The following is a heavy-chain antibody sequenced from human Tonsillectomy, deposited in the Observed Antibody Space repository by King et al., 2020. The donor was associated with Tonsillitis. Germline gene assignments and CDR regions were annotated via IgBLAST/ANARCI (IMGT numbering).Heavy chain of an antibody. CDR2: INTYNGNT. CDR1: GYTFTSYG. Sequence: QLVQSGAEVKKPGASVKVSCKASGYTFTSYGISWVRQAPGQGLEWMGWINTYNGNTNYAQKLQGRVTMTTDTSTSTAYMDLRGLRSDDTAVYYCARGGTHYQVGAVEYFQPWGQGTLVTVSS. V-gene: IGHV1-18*04. D-gene: IGHD1-26*01. CDR3: ARGGTHYQVGAVEYFQP. J-gene: IGHJ1*01.